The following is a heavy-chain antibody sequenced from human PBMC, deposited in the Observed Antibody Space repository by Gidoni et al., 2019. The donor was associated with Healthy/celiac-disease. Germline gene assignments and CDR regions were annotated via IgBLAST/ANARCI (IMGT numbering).Heavy chain of an antibody. Sequence: QVQLQESGPGLVKPSETLSLTCTVSGGSISSYYWSWIRQPPGKGLEWIGYIYYSGSTNYNPSLKSRVTISVDTSKNQFSLKLSSVTAADTAVYYCARVGYSGYDHPSFFDYWGQGTLVTVSS. J-gene: IGHJ4*02. CDR1: GGSISSYY. CDR3: ARVGYSGYDHPSFFDY. CDR2: IYYSGST. D-gene: IGHD5-12*01. V-gene: IGHV4-59*01.